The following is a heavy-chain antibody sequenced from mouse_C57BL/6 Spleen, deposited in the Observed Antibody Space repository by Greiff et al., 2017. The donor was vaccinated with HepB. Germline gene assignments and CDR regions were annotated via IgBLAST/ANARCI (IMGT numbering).Heavy chain of an antibody. CDR1: GYAFSSSW. CDR2: IYPGDGDT. Sequence: VQLQQSGPELVKPGASVKISCKASGYAFSSSWMNWVKQRPGKGLEWIGRIYPGDGDTNYNGKFKGKATLTADKSSSTAYMQLSSLTSEDSAVYFWSPNEYGSSYWYFDVWGTGTTVTVSS. J-gene: IGHJ1*03. D-gene: IGHD1-1*01. V-gene: IGHV1-82*01. CDR3: SPNEYGSSYWYFDV.